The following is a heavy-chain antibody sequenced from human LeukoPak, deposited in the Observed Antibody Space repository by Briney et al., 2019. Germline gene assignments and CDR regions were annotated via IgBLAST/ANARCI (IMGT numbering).Heavy chain of an antibody. Sequence: ASVKVSCKASGYTFTSYAMNWVRQAPGQGLEWMGWINTNTGNPTYAQGFIGRFVFSLDTSVSTAYLQISSLKAEDTAVYYCARVDTMVRGVIHFDYWGQGTLVTVSS. D-gene: IGHD3-10*01. J-gene: IGHJ4*02. CDR2: INTNTGNP. V-gene: IGHV7-4-1*02. CDR1: GYTFTSYA. CDR3: ARVDTMVRGVIHFDY.